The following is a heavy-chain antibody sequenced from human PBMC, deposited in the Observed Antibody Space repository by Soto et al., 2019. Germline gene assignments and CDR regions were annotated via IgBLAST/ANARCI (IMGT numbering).Heavy chain of an antibody. CDR1: GGTIGAYS. J-gene: IGHJ4*02. D-gene: IGHD2-8*01. Sequence: SETLSLTCSVSGGTIGAYSWNWIRQPPGKGLEWIGYIFYRGETKCNPSLSLWSRVSISTSKTPVSLPLTPVTAAAPAAYFWGRATNSNVEGPIVWGQGSLVT. CDR2: IFYRGET. CDR3: GRATNSNVEGPIV. V-gene: IGHV4-59*13.